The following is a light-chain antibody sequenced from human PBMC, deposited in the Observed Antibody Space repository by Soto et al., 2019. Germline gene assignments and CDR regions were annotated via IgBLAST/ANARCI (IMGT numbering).Light chain of an antibody. Sequence: QSALTQPASVSGSPGPSITISCTGTSSDVGGYNYVSWYQQHPGKAPKLMIYDVSNRPSGVYNRFSGSKSGNTASLTISGLQTEDEADYYCSSYTSSSTRVFGTGTKLTAL. J-gene: IGLJ1*01. V-gene: IGLV2-14*03. CDR1: SSDVGGYNY. CDR3: SSYTSSSTRV. CDR2: DVS.